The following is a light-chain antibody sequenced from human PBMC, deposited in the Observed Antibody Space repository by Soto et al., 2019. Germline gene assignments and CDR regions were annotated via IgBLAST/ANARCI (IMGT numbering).Light chain of an antibody. CDR3: QAWDSSTYV. J-gene: IGLJ1*01. CDR2: QES. V-gene: IGLV3-1*01. Sequence: SYELTQPPSVSVSPGQTASITCSGDKLGDKYACWYQQKPGQSPVLVIYQESKRPSGIPERFSGSNSGNTATLTISGTQAMDEADDYCQAWDSSTYVFVTGTKVTVL. CDR1: KLGDKY.